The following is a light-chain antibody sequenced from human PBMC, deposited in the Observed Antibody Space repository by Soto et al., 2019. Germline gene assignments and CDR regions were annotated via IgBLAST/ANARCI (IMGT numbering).Light chain of an antibody. J-gene: IGKJ3*01. CDR1: QVIRND. CDR3: LQKYFYPFT. V-gene: IGKV1-6*01. CDR2: AAS. Sequence: AIQVTQSPSSLSASVGDRVTITCRASQVIRNDLDWFQQKPGKAPKLLIYAASNLQSGVPARFSGSGSGTDFTLTISSLQPEDFATYYCLQKYFYPFTFGPGTKVDIK.